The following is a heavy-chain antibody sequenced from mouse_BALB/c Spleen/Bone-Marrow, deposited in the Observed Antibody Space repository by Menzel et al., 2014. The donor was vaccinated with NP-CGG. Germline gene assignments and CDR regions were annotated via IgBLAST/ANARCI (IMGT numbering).Heavy chain of an antibody. CDR3: ARGHYRYDAYAMDY. D-gene: IGHD2-14*01. V-gene: IGHV5-9-2*01. CDR1: GFTFSSYG. CDR2: ISGGGSYT. Sequence: EVKVVESGGGLVKPGGSLKLSCAASGFTFSSYGMSWVRQTPEKRLEWVATISGGGSYTYYPDSVKGRFTISRDNAKNNLYLQMSSLRSEDTALYYCARGHYRYDAYAMDYWGQGTSVTASS. J-gene: IGHJ4*01.